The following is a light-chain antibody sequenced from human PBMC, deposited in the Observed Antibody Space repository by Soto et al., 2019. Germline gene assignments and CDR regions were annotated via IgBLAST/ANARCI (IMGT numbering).Light chain of an antibody. CDR2: EVT. CDR3: GSYASATLI. Sequence: QSALTQPASVSGSPRQSITISCTGSNSDIGAYDYVSWYQQHPGKPPTLLIYEVTFRPSGVPNRFSGSKSGNTATLTISGLLTEDEADYYCGSYASATLIFGGGTKVTVL. CDR1: NSDIGAYDY. V-gene: IGLV2-14*01. J-gene: IGLJ2*01.